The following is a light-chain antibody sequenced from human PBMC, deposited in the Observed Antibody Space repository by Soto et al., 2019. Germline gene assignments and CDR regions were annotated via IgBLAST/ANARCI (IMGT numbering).Light chain of an antibody. V-gene: IGLV2-23*01. Sequence: QSVLTQPASVSGSPGQSITISCTGTSSDVGSYNLVSWYQQHPGKAPKLMIYEGSKRPSGVSNRFSGSKSGNTASLTISGLQAEDEADYYCCSYAGSRGVVFGGGTKFTVL. CDR1: SSDVGSYNL. CDR2: EGS. CDR3: CSYAGSRGVV. J-gene: IGLJ2*01.